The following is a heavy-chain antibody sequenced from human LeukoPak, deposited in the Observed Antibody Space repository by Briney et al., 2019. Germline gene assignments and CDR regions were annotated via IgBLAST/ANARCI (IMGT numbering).Heavy chain of an antibody. Sequence: ASVKVSCKVSGYTLTELSMHWVRQAPGKGLEWMGGFDPEDGETIYAQKFQGRVTMTEDTSTDTAYMELSSLRSEDTAVYYCATIDGHYDSSGYWGQGTLVTVSS. V-gene: IGHV1-24*01. CDR1: GYTLTELS. J-gene: IGHJ4*02. CDR2: FDPEDGET. D-gene: IGHD3-22*01. CDR3: ATIDGHYDSSGY.